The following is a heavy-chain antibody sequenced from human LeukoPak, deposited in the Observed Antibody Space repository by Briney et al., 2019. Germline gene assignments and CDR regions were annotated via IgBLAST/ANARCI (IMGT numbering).Heavy chain of an antibody. CDR1: GYTFTGYY. Sequence: ASVTVSCTASGYTFTGYYMHWVRQAPGQGLEWMGWINPNSGGTNYAQKFQGRVTMTRDTSISTAYMELRRLRSDDTAVYYCAREGRVDSAVVLFDYWGQGTLVTVSS. CDR3: AREGRVDSAVVLFDY. J-gene: IGHJ4*02. CDR2: INPNSGGT. D-gene: IGHD5-18*01. V-gene: IGHV1-2*02.